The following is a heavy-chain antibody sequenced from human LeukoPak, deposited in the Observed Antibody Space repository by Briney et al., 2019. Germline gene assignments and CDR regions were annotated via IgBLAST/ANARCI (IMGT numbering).Heavy chain of an antibody. CDR1: GGTFSSYA. V-gene: IGHV1-69*13. CDR2: IIPIFGTA. J-gene: IGHJ4*02. D-gene: IGHD3-3*01. Sequence: GASVKVSCKATGGTFSSYAINWVRQAPGQGLEWMGGIIPIFGTANYAQKFQGRVTITADESTSTAYMELSSLRSEDTAVYYCARDGAPTLYDFWSCFYTMDYWGQGTLVTVSS. CDR3: ARDGAPTLYDFWSCFYTMDY.